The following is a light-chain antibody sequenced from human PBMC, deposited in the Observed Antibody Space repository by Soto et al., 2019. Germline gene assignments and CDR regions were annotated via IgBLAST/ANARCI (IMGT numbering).Light chain of an antibody. J-gene: IGKJ1*01. V-gene: IGKV3-20*01. CDR1: QSVGSSY. CDR2: DTS. CDR3: QQYGRSPWT. Sequence: EIVLTQSPGALSLSPGERATLSCRASQSVGSSYLAWYQQKPGQAPRLLIYDTSNRATGIPDRFSGSGSGTDFTLTISRLEPEDFAVYYCQQYGRSPWTIGQGTKVEIK.